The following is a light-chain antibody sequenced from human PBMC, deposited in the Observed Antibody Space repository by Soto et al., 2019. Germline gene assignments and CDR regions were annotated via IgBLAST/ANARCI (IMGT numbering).Light chain of an antibody. CDR3: SSYAGNNIYYV. V-gene: IGLV2-8*01. J-gene: IGLJ1*01. Sequence: QSALTQPPSASGSPGQSVTISCTGTSNDVGGYNFVSWYQQHPGKAPKLMIFEVSKRPSGVPDRFSGSKSGSTASLTVSGLQAEDEADYYCSSYAGNNIYYVFGTGTNVTVL. CDR2: EVS. CDR1: SNDVGGYNF.